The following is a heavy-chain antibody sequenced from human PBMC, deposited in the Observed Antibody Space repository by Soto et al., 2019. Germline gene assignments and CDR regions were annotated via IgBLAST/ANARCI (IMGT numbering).Heavy chain of an antibody. Sequence: QVQLQESGPGLVKPSQTLSLTCTVSGGSISSGDYYWSWIRQPPGKGLEWIGYIYYSGSTYYNPSLKSRVTISVDTSKNQFSLKLSSVTAADTAVYYCARDQAGYYGSGNWFDPWGQGTLVTVSS. CDR3: ARDQAGYYGSGNWFDP. CDR2: IYYSGST. D-gene: IGHD3-10*01. CDR1: GGSISSGDYY. V-gene: IGHV4-30-4*01. J-gene: IGHJ5*02.